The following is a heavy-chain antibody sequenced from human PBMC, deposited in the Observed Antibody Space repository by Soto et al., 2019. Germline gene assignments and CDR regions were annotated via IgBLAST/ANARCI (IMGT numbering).Heavy chain of an antibody. CDR2: VSHSGGST. CDR1: GYTFMNYF. J-gene: IGHJ3*02. D-gene: IGHD5-18*01. Sequence: QAQLVQSGAEVKKPGASVKVSCKASGYTFMNYFMHWVRLAPGQGLEWMGMVSHSGGSTEYPEKFPGIVTMTRDTSTSTLYLELSSLRSVDTAVYYCARSRDSYGFPLTFDIWGQGTMVTVSS. CDR3: ARSRDSYGFPLTFDI. V-gene: IGHV1-46*01.